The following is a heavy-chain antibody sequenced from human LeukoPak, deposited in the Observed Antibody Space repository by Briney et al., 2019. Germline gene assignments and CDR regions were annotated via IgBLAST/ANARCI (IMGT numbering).Heavy chain of an antibody. V-gene: IGHV1-46*01. D-gene: IGHD6-13*01. CDR3: ARYGFSSSWQGGWHAFDI. CDR2: INPTVGDT. Sequence: ASVKVSCKASGYTLTSYYMHWVRQAPGQGLEWMGIINPTVGDTIYAQKFQGRVTMTRDMSTSTVYMELSSLRSDDTAVYYCARYGFSSSWQGGWHAFDIWGQGAMVTVSS. CDR1: GYTLTSYY. J-gene: IGHJ3*02.